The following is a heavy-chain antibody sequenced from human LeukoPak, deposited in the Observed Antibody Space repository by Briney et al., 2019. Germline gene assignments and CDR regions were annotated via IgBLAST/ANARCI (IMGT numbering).Heavy chain of an antibody. V-gene: IGHV1-18*01. CDR1: GGTFSSYA. J-gene: IGHJ6*03. CDR3: ARGASSESWSDCSSTSCLYYYYYYYMDV. CDR2: ISAYNGNT. Sequence: ASVKVSCKASGGTFSSYAISWVRQAPGQGLEWMGWISAYNGNTNYAQKLQGRVTMTTDTSTSTAYMELRSLRSDDTAVYCCARGASSESWSDCSSTSCLYYYYYYYMDVWGKGTTVTVSS. D-gene: IGHD2-2*01.